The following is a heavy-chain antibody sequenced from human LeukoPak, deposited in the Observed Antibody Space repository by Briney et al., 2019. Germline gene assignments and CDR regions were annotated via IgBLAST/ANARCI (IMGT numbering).Heavy chain of an antibody. CDR3: AKNGGSGWYDYYYGMDV. J-gene: IGHJ6*02. D-gene: IGHD6-19*01. V-gene: IGHV3-30*18. CDR2: ISYEGSNK. Sequence: PGGSLRLSCAASGFTFSSYGMHWVRQAPGKGLEWWAVISYEGSNKYYADSVKGRFTISRDNSKNTLYLQMTSLRAEDTAVYYCAKNGGSGWYDYYYGMDVWGQGTTVTVSS. CDR1: GFTFSSYG.